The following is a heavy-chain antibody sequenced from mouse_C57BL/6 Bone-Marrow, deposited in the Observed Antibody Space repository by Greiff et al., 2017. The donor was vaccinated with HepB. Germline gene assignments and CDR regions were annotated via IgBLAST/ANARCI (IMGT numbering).Heavy chain of an antibody. Sequence: QVQLQQSGPELVKPGASVKLSCKASGYTFTSYWMHWVKQRPGQGLEWIGMIHPNSGSTNYNEKFKSKATLTVDKSSSTAYMQLSSLTSEDSAVYYCARRGLLRYFDYWGQGTTLTVSS. CDR3: ARRGLLRYFDY. CDR2: IHPNSGST. CDR1: GYTFTSYW. J-gene: IGHJ2*01. D-gene: IGHD1-1*01. V-gene: IGHV1-64*01.